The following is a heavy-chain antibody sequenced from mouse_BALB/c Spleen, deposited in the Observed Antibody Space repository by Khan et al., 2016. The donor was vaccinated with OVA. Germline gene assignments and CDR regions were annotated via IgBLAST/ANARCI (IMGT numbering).Heavy chain of an antibody. J-gene: IGHJ3*01. D-gene: IGHD1-2*01. CDR1: GYTFTDYY. CDR2: ISPGSGDT. V-gene: IGHV1-77*01. CDR3: ARRNYFGYTFAY. Sequence: QVQLQQPGAELARPGASVKLSCKASGYTFTDYYINWVKQRTGQGLEWIGEISPGSGDTYYNEKFKGKATLPADNSSSTVYMQLSSRTAEASAVYFCARRNYFGYTFAYWGQGTLVTVSA.